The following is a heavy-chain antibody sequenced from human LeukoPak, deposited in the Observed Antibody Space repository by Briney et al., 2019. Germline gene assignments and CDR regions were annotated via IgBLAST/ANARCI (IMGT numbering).Heavy chain of an antibody. J-gene: IGHJ4*02. Sequence: GGSLRLSCAASGFTFDDYGMSWVRQAPGKGLEWVSGINWNSGSTGYADSVKGRFTISRDNAKNSLYLQMNSLRAEDTALYYCARDKDGSGSYYMSGFDHWGQGTLVTVSS. D-gene: IGHD3-10*01. CDR2: INWNSGST. CDR1: GFTFDDYG. V-gene: IGHV3-20*04. CDR3: ARDKDGSGSYYMSGFDH.